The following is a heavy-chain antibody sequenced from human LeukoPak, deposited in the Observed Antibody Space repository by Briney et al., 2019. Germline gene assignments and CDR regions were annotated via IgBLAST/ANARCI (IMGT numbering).Heavy chain of an antibody. J-gene: IGHJ4*02. CDR2: ISSSSSYT. Sequence: PGGSLRLSCAASGFTFSDYYMSWIRQAPGKGLEWVSYISSSSSYTNYADSVKGRFTISRDNAKNTLYLQMNSLRAEDTAVYYCARVGAGYSSLSHWGQGTLVTVSS. V-gene: IGHV3-11*06. D-gene: IGHD6-6*01. CDR3: ARVGAGYSSLSH. CDR1: GFTFSDYY.